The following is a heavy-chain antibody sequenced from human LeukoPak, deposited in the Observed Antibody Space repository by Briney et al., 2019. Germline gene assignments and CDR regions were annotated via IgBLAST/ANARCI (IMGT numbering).Heavy chain of an antibody. D-gene: IGHD3-10*01. Sequence: PSETLSLTCAVSGYCISSGYYWGWTRQPPGKGLEWIGSIYHSGSTYYNPSLKSRVTISVDTSKNQFSLKLSSVTAADTAVYYCARGLSYRGWFDPWGQGTLVTVSS. V-gene: IGHV4-38-2*01. CDR1: GYCISSGYY. CDR3: ARGLSYRGWFDP. J-gene: IGHJ5*02. CDR2: IYHSGST.